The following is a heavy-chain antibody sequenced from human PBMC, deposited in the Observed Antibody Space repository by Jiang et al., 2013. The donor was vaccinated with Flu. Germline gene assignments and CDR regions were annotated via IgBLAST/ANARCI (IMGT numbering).Heavy chain of an antibody. D-gene: IGHD5-12*01. V-gene: IGHV1-2*02. J-gene: IGHJ4*02. CDR3: ARGGVATIRALDY. CDR1: GYTFSDYY. CDR2: VNPDSGGT. Sequence: CKTSGYTFSDYYLHWVRQAPGQGLEWMGWVNPDSGGTKYAQMFKGRVAMTRDTSISTAYMELSRLRSDDTAVYYCARGGVATIRALDYWGQGTLVTVSS.